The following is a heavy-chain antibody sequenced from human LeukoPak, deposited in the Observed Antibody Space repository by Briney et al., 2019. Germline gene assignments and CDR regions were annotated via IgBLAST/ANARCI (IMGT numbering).Heavy chain of an antibody. J-gene: IGHJ5*02. D-gene: IGHD3-10*01. CDR1: GYTFTSYD. V-gene: IGHV1-8*03. CDR3: ARLLWFGESSFDP. Sequence: ASVKVSCKASGYTFTSYDINWVRQATGQGLEWMGWMNPNSGDTGYAQKFQGRVTITRNTSISTAYMELSSLRSEDTAVYYCARLLWFGESSFDPWGQGTLVTVSS. CDR2: MNPNSGDT.